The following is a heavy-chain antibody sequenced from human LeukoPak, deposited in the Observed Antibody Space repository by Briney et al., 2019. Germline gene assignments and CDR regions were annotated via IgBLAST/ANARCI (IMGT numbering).Heavy chain of an antibody. D-gene: IGHD3-3*01. V-gene: IGHV1-69*05. Sequence: SAKVSSKASGGTFSSCAISWVRQAPGQGLVWMGRIIPIFGTATYAQQFQGRVTITTDESTSTAYMDLSSLRSEDTAVYYCAREEYYAFWSGYPHLDYWGQGTLVTVSS. CDR3: AREEYYAFWSGYPHLDY. CDR1: GGTFSSCA. J-gene: IGHJ4*02. CDR2: IIPIFGTA.